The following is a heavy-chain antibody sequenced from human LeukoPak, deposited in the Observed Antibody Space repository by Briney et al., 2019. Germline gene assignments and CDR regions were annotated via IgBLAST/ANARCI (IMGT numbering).Heavy chain of an antibody. Sequence: GRSLRLSCAASEFTFSSYAMYWVRQAPGKGLEWVASINQDQSAKFYVDSVRGRFTISRDNAQNSLFLQMNSLRAEDTAFYYCARLLRDVTIYDFWGQGALVTVSS. J-gene: IGHJ4*01. V-gene: IGHV3-7*01. CDR3: ARLLRDVTIYDF. D-gene: IGHD5-24*01. CDR2: INQDQSAK. CDR1: EFTFSSYA.